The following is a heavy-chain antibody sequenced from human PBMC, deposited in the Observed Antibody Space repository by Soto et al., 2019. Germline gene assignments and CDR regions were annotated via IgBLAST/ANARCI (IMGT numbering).Heavy chain of an antibody. CDR1: GFTFSSYA. V-gene: IGHV3-30-3*01. Sequence: QVQLVESGGGVVQPGRSLRLSCAASGFTFSSYAMHWVRQAPGKGLEWVAVISYDGSNKYYADSVKGRFTISRDNSKNTLYLQMNSLRAEDTAVYYCARSRGLAAAGTVRGFDPWGQGTLVTVSS. J-gene: IGHJ5*02. D-gene: IGHD6-13*01. CDR3: ARSRGLAAAGTVRGFDP. CDR2: ISYDGSNK.